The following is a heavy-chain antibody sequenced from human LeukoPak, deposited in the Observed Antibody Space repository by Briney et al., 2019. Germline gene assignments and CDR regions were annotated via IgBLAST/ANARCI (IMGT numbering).Heavy chain of an antibody. CDR3: TAGTGHSDHDY. CDR1: GFKFSDHY. V-gene: IGHV3-72*01. Sequence: GGSQRLSCAASGFKFSDHYIDWVRQAPGKGLEWVGRSRNKASSYTTEYAASVEGRFTISRDDSKNMVYLQMNSLRTDDTAVYYCTAGTGHSDHDYWGQGTLVTVSS. J-gene: IGHJ4*02. CDR2: SRNKASSYTT. D-gene: IGHD5-12*01.